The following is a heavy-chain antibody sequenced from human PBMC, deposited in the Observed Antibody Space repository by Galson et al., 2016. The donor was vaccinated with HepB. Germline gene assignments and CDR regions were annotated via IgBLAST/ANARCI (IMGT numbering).Heavy chain of an antibody. CDR2: IKQDGNEK. V-gene: IGHV3-7*01. D-gene: IGHD4-23*01. CDR1: GFTFSSYW. J-gene: IGHJ4*02. Sequence: SLRLSCAASGFTFSSYWMSWVRQAPGKGLEWVANIKQDGNEKYYVDSVKGRFTISRDNAKNSLYLQMNSLRAEDAAVYYCARDTIWGWELPYFDHWGQGTLVTVS. CDR3: ARDTIWGWELPYFDH.